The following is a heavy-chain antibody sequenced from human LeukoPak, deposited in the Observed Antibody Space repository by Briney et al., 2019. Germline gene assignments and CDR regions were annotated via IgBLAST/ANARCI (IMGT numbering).Heavy chain of an antibody. CDR2: ISSSSSYI. CDR1: GFTFSSYS. Sequence: PGGSLRLSCAASGFTFSSYSMNWVRQAPGKGLEWVSSISSSSSYIYYADSVKGRFTISRDNAKSSLYLQMNSLRAEDTAVYYCTRALRGGELSQGDWGQGTLVTVSS. J-gene: IGHJ4*02. V-gene: IGHV3-21*01. D-gene: IGHD3-16*02. CDR3: TRALRGGELSQGD.